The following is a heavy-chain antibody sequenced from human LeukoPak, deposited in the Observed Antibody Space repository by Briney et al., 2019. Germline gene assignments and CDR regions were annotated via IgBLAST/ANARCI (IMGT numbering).Heavy chain of an antibody. V-gene: IGHV3-23*01. CDR1: GFPFSDFS. CDR3: AKQSYARSLGE. CDR2: TNSGGTST. J-gene: IGHJ4*02. Sequence: GGSLRLSCATFGFPFSDFSMSWVRQAPGKGLEWISTTNSGGTSTYYAESVKGRFTISRDNSKNTLYLQMSSLRVEDTAVYYCAKQSYARSLGEGGPGTLVSVSS. D-gene: IGHD2-8*01.